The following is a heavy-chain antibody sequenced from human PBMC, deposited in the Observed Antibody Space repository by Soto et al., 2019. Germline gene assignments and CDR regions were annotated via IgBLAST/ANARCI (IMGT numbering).Heavy chain of an antibody. V-gene: IGHV1-69*13. CDR3: ARCLWFGGSNYYYYGMDV. J-gene: IGHJ6*02. CDR2: IIPIFGTA. Sequence: SVKVSCKASGGTFSSYAISWVRQAPGQGLEWMGGIIPIFGTANYAQKFQGRVTITADESTSTAYTELSSLRSEDTAVYYCARCLWFGGSNYYYYGMDVWGQGTTVTVSS. D-gene: IGHD3-10*01. CDR1: GGTFSSYA.